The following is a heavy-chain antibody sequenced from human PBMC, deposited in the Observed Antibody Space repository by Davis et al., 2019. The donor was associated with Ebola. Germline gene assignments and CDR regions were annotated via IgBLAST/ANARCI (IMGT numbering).Heavy chain of an antibody. CDR2: LGTSADT. J-gene: IGHJ3*02. D-gene: IGHD1-26*01. V-gene: IGHV3-23*01. CDR3: AKDTSNIWFDI. Sequence: PGGSLRLSCAASGFVFSTYVMSWVRQAPGKGLEWASTLGTSADTYYADSVKGRFTISRDNSKNTLYLQMNGLRVEDTAIYYCAKDTSNIWFDIWGQGTNVTVSS. CDR1: GFVFSTYV.